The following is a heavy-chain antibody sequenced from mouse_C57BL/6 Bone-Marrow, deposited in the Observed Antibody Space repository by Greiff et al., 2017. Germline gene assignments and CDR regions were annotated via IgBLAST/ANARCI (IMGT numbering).Heavy chain of an antibody. D-gene: IGHD2-3*01. CDR2: IDPETGGT. Sequence: QVQLKQSGAELVRPGASVTLSCKASGYTFTDYEMHWVKQTPVHGLEWIGAIDPETGGTAYNQKFKGKAILTADKSSSTAYMELRSLTSEDSAVYYCTRYGYYGGDYFGYWGQGTTLTVSS. CDR3: TRYGYYGGDYFGY. CDR1: GYTFTDYE. V-gene: IGHV1-15*01. J-gene: IGHJ2*01.